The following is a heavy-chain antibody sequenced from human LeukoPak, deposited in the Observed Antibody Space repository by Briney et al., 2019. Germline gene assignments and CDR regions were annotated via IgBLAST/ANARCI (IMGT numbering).Heavy chain of an antibody. V-gene: IGHV3-74*01. CDR3: ARDQYYDFWSGYYPRYYFDY. CDR1: GFSFSSYW. J-gene: IGHJ4*02. Sequence: GGSLRLSCAASGFSFSSYWMHWVRQAPGKGLVSVSRIKTDGSSATYADSVKGRFTISRDNSKNTLYLQMNSLRAEDTAVYYCARDQYYDFWSGYYPRYYFDYWGQGTLVTVSS. CDR2: IKTDGSSA. D-gene: IGHD3-3*01.